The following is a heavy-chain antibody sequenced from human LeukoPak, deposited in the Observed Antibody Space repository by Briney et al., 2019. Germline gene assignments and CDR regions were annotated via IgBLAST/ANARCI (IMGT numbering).Heavy chain of an antibody. Sequence: PGGSLRLSCAASGFTFSSYAMSWVRQAPGKGLEWVSAISGSGGSTYYADSVKGRFTISRDNSKNTLYLQMNSLRAEDTAVYYCAKEKNYDFRSGYPNPFDYWGQGTLVTVSS. J-gene: IGHJ4*02. CDR1: GFTFSSYA. CDR3: AKEKNYDFRSGYPNPFDY. CDR2: ISGSGGST. V-gene: IGHV3-23*01. D-gene: IGHD3-3*01.